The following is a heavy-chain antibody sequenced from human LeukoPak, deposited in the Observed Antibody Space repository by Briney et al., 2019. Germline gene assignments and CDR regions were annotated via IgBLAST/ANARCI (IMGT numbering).Heavy chain of an antibody. J-gene: IGHJ4*02. Sequence: PGGSLRLSCAASGFTFSSYAMSLVRQAPGKGLEWVANIKQDGSEKYYVDSVRGRFTISRDNAKNSLYLQMNSLRAEDTAVYYCGSGSTWLPRGQGTLVTVSS. CDR2: IKQDGSEK. CDR1: GFTFSSYA. D-gene: IGHD6-13*01. CDR3: GSGSTWLP. V-gene: IGHV3-7*01.